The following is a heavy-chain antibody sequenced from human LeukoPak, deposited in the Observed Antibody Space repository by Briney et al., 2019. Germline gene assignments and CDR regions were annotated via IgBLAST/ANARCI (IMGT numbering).Heavy chain of an antibody. Sequence: AASVKVSCKASGYTFTSYDINWVRQATGQGLEWMGWMNPNSGNTGYAQKFQGRVTITRNTSISTAYMELSSLRSEDTAVYYCARGRGGRIQLWLYYHYYYMNVWGKGTTVTVSS. D-gene: IGHD5-18*01. J-gene: IGHJ6*03. V-gene: IGHV1-8*03. CDR2: MNPNSGNT. CDR1: GYTFTSYD. CDR3: ARGRGGRIQLWLYYHYYYMNV.